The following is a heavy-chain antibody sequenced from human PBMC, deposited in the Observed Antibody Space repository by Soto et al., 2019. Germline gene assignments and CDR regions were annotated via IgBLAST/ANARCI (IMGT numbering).Heavy chain of an antibody. Sequence: PSETPSLTCTVSGDSISSGDYYWSWIRQPPGKGLEWIAYIFYNGSPYYNPSLKSRVTISVDTSKNQFSLKLNSVTAADTAVYYCARGRGYSYGIDYWGQGTPVTVSS. D-gene: IGHD5-18*01. V-gene: IGHV4-30-4*01. CDR2: IFYNGSP. CDR3: ARGRGYSYGIDY. CDR1: GDSISSGDYY. J-gene: IGHJ4*02.